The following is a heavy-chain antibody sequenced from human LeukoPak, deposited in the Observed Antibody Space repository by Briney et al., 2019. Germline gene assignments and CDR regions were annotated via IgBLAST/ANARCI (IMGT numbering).Heavy chain of an antibody. D-gene: IGHD2-15*01. CDR1: GGSIGSSSYY. J-gene: IGHJ3*02. Sequence: SETLSPTCTVSGGSIGSSSYYWGWIRQPPGKGLEGIGSIYSSGTTYYNPSLKSRVTISVDTSKNQFSLKLPSVAAADTAVYYCARLRAADAFDIWGQGTMVTVSS. CDR2: IYSSGTT. CDR3: ARLRAADAFDI. V-gene: IGHV4-39*01.